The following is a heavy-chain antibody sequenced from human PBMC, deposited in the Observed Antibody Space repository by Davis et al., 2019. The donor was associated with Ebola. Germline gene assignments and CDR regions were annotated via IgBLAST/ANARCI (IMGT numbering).Heavy chain of an antibody. CDR3: AKARGYYYGSGSYRADY. V-gene: IGHV3-9*01. D-gene: IGHD3-10*01. CDR1: GFTFDDYA. Sequence: PGGSLRLSCAASGFTFDDYAMHWVRQAPGKGLEWVSGISWNSGSIGYADSVKGRFTISRDNAKNSLYLQMNSLRAEDTAVYYCAKARGYYYGSGSYRADYWGQGTLVTVSS. J-gene: IGHJ4*02. CDR2: ISWNSGSI.